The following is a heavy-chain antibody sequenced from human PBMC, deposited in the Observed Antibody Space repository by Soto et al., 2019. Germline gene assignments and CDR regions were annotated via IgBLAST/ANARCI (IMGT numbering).Heavy chain of an antibody. V-gene: IGHV3-30-3*01. CDR3: ARDPGYCSGGSCYSGLDY. CDR2: ISYDGSNK. J-gene: IGHJ4*02. D-gene: IGHD2-15*01. Sequence: QVQLVESGGGVVQPARSLRLSCAASGFTFSSYAMHWVRQAPGKGLEWVAVISYDGSNKYYADSVKGRFTISRDNSKNTLYLQMNSLRAEDTAVYYCARDPGYCSGGSCYSGLDYWGQGTLVTVSS. CDR1: GFTFSSYA.